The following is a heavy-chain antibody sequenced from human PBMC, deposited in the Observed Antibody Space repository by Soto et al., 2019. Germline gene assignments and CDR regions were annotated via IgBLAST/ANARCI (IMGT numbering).Heavy chain of an antibody. Sequence: QVQLQESGPGLVKPSQTLSLTCTVSAGSISSGGYYWSWIRQDPGKGLEWIGYMYYSGVTYYNPSLKSRVTISVDTSKNQFSLKLTSVTAADTAVYYCARVGRYYDSGVWGGYFEYWGQGTLVTVSS. CDR3: ARVGRYYDSGVWGGYFEY. CDR1: AGSISSGGYY. CDR2: MYYSGVT. D-gene: IGHD3-22*01. V-gene: IGHV4-31*03. J-gene: IGHJ4*02.